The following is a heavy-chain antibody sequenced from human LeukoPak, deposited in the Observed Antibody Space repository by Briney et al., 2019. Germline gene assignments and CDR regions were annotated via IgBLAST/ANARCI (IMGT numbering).Heavy chain of an antibody. J-gene: IGHJ6*03. Sequence: GGSLRLSCAASGFTFSSYGMHWVRQAPGKGLEWVAFIRYDGSNKYYADSVKGRFTISRDNSKNTLYLQMNSLRAEDTAVYYCARKGPSIFGVVAVYYYYYMDVWGKGTTVTVSS. V-gene: IGHV3-30*02. CDR1: GFTFSSYG. D-gene: IGHD3-3*01. CDR2: IRYDGSNK. CDR3: ARKGPSIFGVVAVYYYYYMDV.